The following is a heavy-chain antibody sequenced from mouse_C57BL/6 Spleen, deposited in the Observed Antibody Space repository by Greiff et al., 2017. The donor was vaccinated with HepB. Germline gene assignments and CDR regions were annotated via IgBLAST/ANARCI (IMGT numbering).Heavy chain of an antibody. Sequence: VQLQQSGPELVKPGASVKMSCKASGYTFTDYNMHWVKQSHGKSLEWIGYINPNNGGTSYNQKFKGKATVTVNKSSSTDYMELRSLTSEDSAVYYCAYSNYGYFDVWGTGTTVTVSS. V-gene: IGHV1-22*01. CDR1: GYTFTDYN. CDR2: INPNNGGT. CDR3: AYSNYGYFDV. J-gene: IGHJ1*03. D-gene: IGHD2-5*01.